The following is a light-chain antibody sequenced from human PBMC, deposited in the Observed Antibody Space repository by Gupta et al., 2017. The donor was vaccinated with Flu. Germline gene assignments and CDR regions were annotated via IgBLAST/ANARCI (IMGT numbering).Light chain of an antibody. Sequence: EIVMTQSPATLSVPPGEKVTLSCRASQSVNNNLAWYQQKPGQAPRLLIYFASTRAPGVPARFSGSGSGTEFTLTISSLESEDFAVYYCQQYYNWPPWTFGQGTKVEVK. V-gene: IGKV3-15*01. J-gene: IGKJ1*01. CDR1: QSVNNN. CDR2: FAS. CDR3: QQYYNWPPWT.